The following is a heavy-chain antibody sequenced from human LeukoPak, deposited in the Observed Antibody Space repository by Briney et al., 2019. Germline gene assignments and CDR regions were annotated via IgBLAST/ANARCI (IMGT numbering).Heavy chain of an antibody. D-gene: IGHD6-13*01. CDR2: ISASGDIT. J-gene: IGHJ4*02. CDR1: GFSFNNYA. Sequence: GGSLRLSCSASGFSFNNYAMSWVRQAPGKGLEWVSAISASGDITWYADSVKGRFTISRDNSKNTLYLQMNSLRAKDTAVYYCARDARFSYSSSWYFGLMDAQIDYWGQGTLVTVSS. CDR3: ARDARFSYSSSWYFGLMDAQIDY. V-gene: IGHV3-23*01.